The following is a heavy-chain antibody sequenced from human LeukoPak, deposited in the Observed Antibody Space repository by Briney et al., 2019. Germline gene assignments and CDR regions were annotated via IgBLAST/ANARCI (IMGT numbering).Heavy chain of an antibody. J-gene: IGHJ4*02. CDR1: GFTFSSYS. CDR2: ISNSSSYI. D-gene: IGHD2-15*01. Sequence: GGSLRLSCAASGFTFSSYSMNWVRQAPGKGLEWVSSISNSSSYIYYADSVKGRFTISRDNAKNSLYLQMNSLRAEDTAVYYCARGYCSGGSCYSSGFDYWGQGTLVTVSS. V-gene: IGHV3-21*01. CDR3: ARGYCSGGSCYSSGFDY.